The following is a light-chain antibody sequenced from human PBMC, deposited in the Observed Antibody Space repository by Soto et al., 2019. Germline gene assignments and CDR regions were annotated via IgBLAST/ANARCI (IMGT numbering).Light chain of an antibody. CDR1: QSISAT. CDR2: DAS. Sequence: PGRIATLSCTASQSISATLAWYQQKPPQPPRLLTYDASNRATGIPARFSGSGSATAFTPTISSLVPEEFTVEYCQQRSNWSPWTFGQGTKVDIK. V-gene: IGKV3-11*01. J-gene: IGKJ1*01. CDR3: QQRSNWSPWT.